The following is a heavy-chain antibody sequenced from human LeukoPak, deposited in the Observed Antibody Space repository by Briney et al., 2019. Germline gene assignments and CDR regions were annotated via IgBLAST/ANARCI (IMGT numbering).Heavy chain of an antibody. J-gene: IGHJ4*02. CDR2: IYYTGST. V-gene: IGHV4-59*01. CDR3: ARNLIPEQLVLNF. D-gene: IGHD6-13*01. CDR1: GGSISNYY. Sequence: SETLSLTCTVSGGSISNYYWNWIRQPPGKGLEWIGYIYYTGSTNYNPSLKSRVTVSVDTSKNQFSLNLRSVTPEDTAVYYCARNLIPEQLVLNFWGQGTLVTVSS.